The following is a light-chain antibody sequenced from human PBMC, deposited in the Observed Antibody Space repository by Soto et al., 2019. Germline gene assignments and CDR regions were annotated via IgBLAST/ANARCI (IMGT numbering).Light chain of an antibody. CDR3: QQGYSSPLT. CDR1: QNIRNS. CDR2: ASS. J-gene: IGKJ1*01. Sequence: IQLTQSPSTLSASVGERDTITCRASQNIRNSLNWYQQKPGKAPKFLIYASSTLQSGVPSRFSGSASGTDFSLTISSLQPEDFATYYCQQGYSSPLTFGQGTKVDI. V-gene: IGKV1-39*01.